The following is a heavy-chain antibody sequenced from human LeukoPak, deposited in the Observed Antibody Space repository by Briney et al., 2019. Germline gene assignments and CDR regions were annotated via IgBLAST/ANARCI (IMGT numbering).Heavy chain of an antibody. CDR3: ARDNSIGGRGWWFDP. Sequence: ASVKVSCKASVYTFTNYYMHWVRQAPGQGLEGMGLINPSGGRTRYGEKFQGRVLMTRDMSKTTEYMELSSLRSEDTAVYYCARDNSIGGRGWWFDPWGQGTLVTVSS. V-gene: IGHV1-46*01. D-gene: IGHD4-23*01. CDR2: INPSGGRT. J-gene: IGHJ5*02. CDR1: VYTFTNYY.